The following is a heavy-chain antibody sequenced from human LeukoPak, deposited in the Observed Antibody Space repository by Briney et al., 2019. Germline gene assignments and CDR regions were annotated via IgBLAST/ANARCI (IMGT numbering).Heavy chain of an antibody. V-gene: IGHV4-34*01. D-gene: IGHD1-26*01. CDR3: ARTYSGSYYRWFDP. J-gene: IGHJ5*02. Sequence: PSETLSLTCAVYGGSFSGYYWSWIRQPPGKGLEWIGEINHSGSTNYNPSLKSRVTISVDTSKNQFSLKLSSVTAADTAVYYCARTYSGSYYRWFDPWGQGTLVTVSS. CDR1: GGSFSGYY. CDR2: INHSGST.